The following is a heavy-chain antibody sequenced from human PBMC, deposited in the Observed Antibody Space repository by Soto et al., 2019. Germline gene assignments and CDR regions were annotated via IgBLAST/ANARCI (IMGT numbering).Heavy chain of an antibody. V-gene: IGHV1-18*04. Sequence: AAVKVSCKASGYTFTSYGISWVRQAPGQGLEWMGWISAYNGNTNYAQKLQGRVTMTTDTSTSTAYMELRSLRSDDTAVYYCAREGRGYSYGLSDYWGQGTMVTVYS. D-gene: IGHD5-18*01. J-gene: IGHJ4*02. CDR3: AREGRGYSYGLSDY. CDR2: ISAYNGNT. CDR1: GYTFTSYG.